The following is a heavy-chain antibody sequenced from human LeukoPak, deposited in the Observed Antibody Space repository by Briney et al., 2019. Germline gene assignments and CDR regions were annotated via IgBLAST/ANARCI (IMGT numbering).Heavy chain of an antibody. V-gene: IGHV4-59*08. Sequence: SETLSLTCTVSGGSISSYCWSWIRQPPGKGLEWIGDIYYSGSAYYNPSLQSRVTISIDTSKNQFSLKLSSLTAADTAVYYCARAGRYCSGGSCYHFDYWGQGTRVTVSS. CDR2: IYYSGSA. CDR3: ARAGRYCSGGSCYHFDY. CDR1: GGSISSYC. D-gene: IGHD2-15*01. J-gene: IGHJ4*02.